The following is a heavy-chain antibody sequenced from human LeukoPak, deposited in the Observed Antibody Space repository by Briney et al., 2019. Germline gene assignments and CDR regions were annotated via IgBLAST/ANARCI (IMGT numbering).Heavy chain of an antibody. Sequence: SGGSLRLSCAASGFTVSSNYMSWVRQAPGKGLEWVSIIYSGGSTFYADSVKGRFTISRDNSKNTLYLQMNSLRAEDTAVYYCAKEGSGWFIDYWGQGTLVIVSS. D-gene: IGHD6-19*01. V-gene: IGHV3-53*01. CDR2: IYSGGST. CDR3: AKEGSGWFIDY. CDR1: GFTVSSNY. J-gene: IGHJ4*02.